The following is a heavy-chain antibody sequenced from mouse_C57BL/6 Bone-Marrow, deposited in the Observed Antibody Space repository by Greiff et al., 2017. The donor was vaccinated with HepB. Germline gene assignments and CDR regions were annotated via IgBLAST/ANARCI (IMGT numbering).Heavy chain of an antibody. J-gene: IGHJ3*01. CDR1: GYSFTDYN. D-gene: IGHD2-4*01. CDR3: ARREDDYDVGAWFAY. V-gene: IGHV1-39*01. CDR2: INPNYGTT. Sequence: EVKLVESGPELVKPGASVKISCKASGYSFTDYNMNWVKQSNGKSLEWIGVINPNYGTTSYNQKFKGKATLTVDQSSSTAYMQLNSLTSEDSAVYYCARREDDYDVGAWFAYWGQGTLVTVSA.